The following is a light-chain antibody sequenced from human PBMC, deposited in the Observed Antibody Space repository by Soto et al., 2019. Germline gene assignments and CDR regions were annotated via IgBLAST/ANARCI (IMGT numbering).Light chain of an antibody. V-gene: IGLV2-8*01. Sequence: QSALTQPPSASGSPGQSVTISCTGTKSDIGVYDFVSWYQHHPGKAPGLIIYEVVQRPSGVPDRFSGSKSGNTASLTVSGLQAADEADYFCKSYAGSNTYVFGSGTKLTVL. J-gene: IGLJ1*01. CDR3: KSYAGSNTYV. CDR1: KSDIGVYDF. CDR2: EVV.